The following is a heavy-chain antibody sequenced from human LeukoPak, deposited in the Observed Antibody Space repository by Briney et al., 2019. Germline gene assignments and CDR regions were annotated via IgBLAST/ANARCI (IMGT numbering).Heavy chain of an antibody. V-gene: IGHV3-66*01. CDR1: GFTVSSNY. Sequence: GGSLRLSCAASGFTVSSNYMSWVRQAPGKGLEWVSVIYSGGSTYYADSVKGRFTISRDNSKNTLYLQMNSLRAEDTAVYYCAKDISFGSSRYFDYWGQGALVTVSS. D-gene: IGHD3-10*01. CDR2: IYSGGST. CDR3: AKDISFGSSRYFDY. J-gene: IGHJ4*02.